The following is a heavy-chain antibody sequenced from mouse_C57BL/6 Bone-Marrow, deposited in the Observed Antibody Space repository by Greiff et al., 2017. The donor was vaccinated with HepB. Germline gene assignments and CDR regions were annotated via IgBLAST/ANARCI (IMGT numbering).Heavy chain of an antibody. V-gene: IGHV1-55*01. Sequence: QVQLQQSGAELVKPGASVKMSCKASGYTFTSYWITWVKQRPGQGLEWIGDIYPGSGSTNYNEKFKSKATLTVDTSSSTAYMQLSSLTSEDSAVYYCARKGLITTVPFAYWGQGTLVTVSA. CDR1: GYTFTSYW. J-gene: IGHJ3*01. CDR2: IYPGSGST. CDR3: ARKGLITTVPFAY. D-gene: IGHD1-1*01.